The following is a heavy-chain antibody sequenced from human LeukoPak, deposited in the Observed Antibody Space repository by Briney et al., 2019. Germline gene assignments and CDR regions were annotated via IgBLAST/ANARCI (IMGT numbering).Heavy chain of an antibody. Sequence: GGSLRLSCAASGFSFSSYAMHWVRQAPGKGLEWVALILKDGDNKYYADSLKGRSTISRDNSKNTLYLQMNSLRAEDTAAYYCARGYYYGSGVVDYWGQGALVTVSS. V-gene: IGHV3-30*04. D-gene: IGHD3-10*01. J-gene: IGHJ4*02. CDR2: ILKDGDNK. CDR1: GFSFSSYA. CDR3: ARGYYYGSGVVDY.